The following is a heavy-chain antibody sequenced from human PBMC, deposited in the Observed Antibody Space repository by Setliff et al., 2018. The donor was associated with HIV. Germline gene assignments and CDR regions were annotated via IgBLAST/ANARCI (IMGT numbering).Heavy chain of an antibody. CDR2: INPNSGGT. CDR1: GYTFPGSY. J-gene: IGHJ4*02. Sequence: GASVKVSCKTSGYTFPGSYMHWVRLAPGQGLEWMGWINPNSGGTNYAQKFQGRVTMTRDTSVTTVYMELSSLKSDDTAVYFCAREGHMGPKSFFDYWGQGTPVTVSS. D-gene: IGHD2-21*01. CDR3: AREGHMGPKSFFDY. V-gene: IGHV1-2*02.